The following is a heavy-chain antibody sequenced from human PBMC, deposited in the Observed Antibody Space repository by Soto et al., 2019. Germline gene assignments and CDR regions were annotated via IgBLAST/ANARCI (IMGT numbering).Heavy chain of an antibody. CDR1: GGSISSYY. CDR2: IYYSGST. D-gene: IGHD5-12*01. V-gene: IGHV4-59*08. J-gene: IGHJ4*02. CDR3: ARRISYSGYDFYFDY. Sequence: SETLSLTCTVSGGSISSYYWSWIRQPPGKGLEWIGYIYYSGSTNYNPSLKSRVTISVDTSKNQFSLKLSSVTAADTAVYYCARRISYSGYDFYFDYWGQGTLVTVSS.